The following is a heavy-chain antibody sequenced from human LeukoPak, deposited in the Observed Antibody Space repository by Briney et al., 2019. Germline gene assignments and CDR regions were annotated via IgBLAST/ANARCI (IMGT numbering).Heavy chain of an antibody. V-gene: IGHV1-69*13. Sequence: GASVKVSCKASGGTFSNYAISWVRQAPGQGLEWMGGIIPMFGTANHAQKLQGRVTITADESTSTAYMELSSLRSEDTAVYYCARGGFTLRLQYWGQGTLVTVSS. CDR1: GGTFSNYA. D-gene: IGHD5-12*01. CDR2: IIPMFGTA. J-gene: IGHJ4*02. CDR3: ARGGFTLRLQY.